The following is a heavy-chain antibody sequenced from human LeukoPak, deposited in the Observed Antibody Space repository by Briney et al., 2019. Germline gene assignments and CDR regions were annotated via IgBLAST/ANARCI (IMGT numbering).Heavy chain of an antibody. Sequence: SETLSLTCAVYGGSFSGYYWSWIRQPPGKGLEWIGEINHSGSTNYNPSLKSRVTISVDTSKNQFSLKLSSVTAADTAVYYCARDADNWESFYFDTWGHGTLATVSS. CDR1: GGSFSGYY. CDR3: ARDADNWESFYFDT. D-gene: IGHD1-20*01. J-gene: IGHJ4*01. CDR2: INHSGST. V-gene: IGHV4-34*01.